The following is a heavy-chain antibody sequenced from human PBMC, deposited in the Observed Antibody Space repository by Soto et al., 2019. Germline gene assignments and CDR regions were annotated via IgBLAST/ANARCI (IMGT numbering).Heavy chain of an antibody. J-gene: IGHJ4*02. CDR2: IYHSGST. Sequence: SETLSLTCAVSAGSISGGGYSWNWIRQPPGRGLEYIGYIYHSGSTHYNPSLRSRVIISVDKSKNQFSLKLSYVTAADTAVYYCASGGYSGYDFMFDSWGQGTLVTVSS. CDR3: ASGGYSGYDFMFDS. D-gene: IGHD5-12*01. CDR1: AGSISGGGYS. V-gene: IGHV4-30-2*01.